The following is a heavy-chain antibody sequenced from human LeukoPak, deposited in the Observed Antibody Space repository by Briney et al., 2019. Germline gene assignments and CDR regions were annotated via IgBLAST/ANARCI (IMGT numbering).Heavy chain of an antibody. CDR3: VRDRDWAFDY. V-gene: IGHV3-48*01. CDR1: GFTFNTFT. CDR2: INTKSKSM. J-gene: IGHJ4*02. Sequence: PGGSLRLSCLAPGFTFNTFTMNWVRQAPGKGLEWISFINTKSKSMYYADSVKGRFTISRDNFRNSLYLQMNNLRAEDTALYYCVRDRDWAFDYWGQGTLVTVSS. D-gene: IGHD3-9*01.